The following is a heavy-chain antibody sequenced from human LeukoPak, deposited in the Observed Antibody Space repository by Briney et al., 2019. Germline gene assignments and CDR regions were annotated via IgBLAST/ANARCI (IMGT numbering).Heavy chain of an antibody. J-gene: IGHJ4*02. D-gene: IGHD2-15*01. CDR2: INPNSGGT. V-gene: IGHV1-2*04. CDR1: GYTFTGYY. Sequence: GASVKVSCKASGYTFTGYYMHWVRQAPGQGLEWMGWINPNSGGTNYAQKFQGWVTMTRDTSISTAYMELSRLRSDDTAVYYCARAPRYRSGGSCYPDYWGQGTLVTVSS. CDR3: ARAPRYRSGGSCYPDY.